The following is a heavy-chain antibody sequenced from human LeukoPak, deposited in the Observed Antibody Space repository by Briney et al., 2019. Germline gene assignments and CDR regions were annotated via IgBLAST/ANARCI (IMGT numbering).Heavy chain of an antibody. CDR2: IYYSGST. V-gene: IGHV4-30-4*08. D-gene: IGHD2-2*02. CDR1: GGSISSGDYY. Sequence: SETLSLTCTVSGGSISSGDYYWSWIRQPPGKGLEWIGYIYYSGSTYYNPSLKSLVTISVDTSKDQFSLKLRSVTAADTAVYYCARDRGGYCSSTSCYTGGAFDIWGQGTMVTVSS. CDR3: ARDRGGYCSSTSCYTGGAFDI. J-gene: IGHJ3*02.